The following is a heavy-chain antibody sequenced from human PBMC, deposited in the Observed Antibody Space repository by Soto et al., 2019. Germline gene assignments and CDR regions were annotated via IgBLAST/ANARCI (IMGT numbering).Heavy chain of an antibody. CDR3: ARLGLGYDFWSGYYYGLWGKAPKSNHYYYGMDV. Sequence: PGESLKISCKGSGYSFTSYWIGWVRQMPGKGLEWMGIIYPGDSDTRYSPSFQGQVTISADKSISTAYLQWSSLKASDTAMYYCARLGLGYDFWSGYYYGLWGKAPKSNHYYYGMDVWGQGTTVTVSS. CDR2: IYPGDSDT. V-gene: IGHV5-51*01. D-gene: IGHD3-3*01. J-gene: IGHJ6*02. CDR1: GYSFTSYW.